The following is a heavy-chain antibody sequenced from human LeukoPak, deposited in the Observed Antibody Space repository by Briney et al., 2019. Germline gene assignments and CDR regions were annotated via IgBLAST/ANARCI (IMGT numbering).Heavy chain of an antibody. J-gene: IGHJ5*02. V-gene: IGHV3-7*01. CDR3: ARDETYNWFDP. CDR2: IKQDGSEK. CDR1: GIIFSSYW. Sequence: QSGGSLRLSCAASGIIFSSYWMSWVRQAPGKGLEWVANIKQDGSEKYYVDSVKGRFTISRDNAKNSLYLQMNSLRAEDTAVYYCARDETYNWFDPWGQGIRVTVSS.